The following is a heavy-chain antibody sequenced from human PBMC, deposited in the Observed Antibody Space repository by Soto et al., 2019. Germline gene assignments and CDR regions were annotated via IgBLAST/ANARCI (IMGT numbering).Heavy chain of an antibody. Sequence: EVQLSESGGDLVQPGGSLRLSCAASGFTFSSYAMSWVRQAPGKGPEWVAAVTGDGATTWHVDSVKDRFTISRDNSKNTLDLQLSSLRPEDTAVYYCATQSPRGTYGGYPFDSWGQGALVTVSS. V-gene: IGHV3-23*01. J-gene: IGHJ4*02. CDR2: VTGDGATT. CDR3: ATQSPRGTYGGYPFDS. CDR1: GFTFSSYA. D-gene: IGHD2-8*01.